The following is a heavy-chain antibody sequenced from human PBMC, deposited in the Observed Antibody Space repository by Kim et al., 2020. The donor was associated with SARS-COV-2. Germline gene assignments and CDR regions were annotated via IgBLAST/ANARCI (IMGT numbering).Heavy chain of an antibody. CDR2: IYSGDKT. J-gene: IGHJ4*02. V-gene: IGHV3-66*01. CDR1: GFTVSSNY. D-gene: IGHD2-2*01. Sequence: GGSLRLSCAASGFTVSSNYMSWLRQAPGKGLEWLSVIYSGDKTYYVESVKGRLTISRDNSKNTLYLQMSSLRVEVMDVYYCATNLPAAGGCWGQGTLATV. CDR3: ATNLPAAGGC.